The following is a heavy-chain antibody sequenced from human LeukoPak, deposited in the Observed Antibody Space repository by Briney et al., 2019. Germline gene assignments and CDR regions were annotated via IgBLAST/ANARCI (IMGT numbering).Heavy chain of an antibody. Sequence: GGSLRLSCAASGFTFSSYSMNWVRQAPGKGLEWVSSISSSSSYIYYADSVKGRFTISRDNAKNSLYLQMNSLRAEDTAVYYCASHDANMYYFDYWGQGTLVTVSS. CDR1: GFTFSSYS. D-gene: IGHD1-1*01. V-gene: IGHV3-21*01. CDR2: ISSSSSYI. J-gene: IGHJ4*02. CDR3: ASHDANMYYFDY.